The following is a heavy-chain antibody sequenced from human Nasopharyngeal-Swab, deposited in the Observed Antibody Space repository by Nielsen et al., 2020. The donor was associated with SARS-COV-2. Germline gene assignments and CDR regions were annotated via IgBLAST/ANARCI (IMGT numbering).Heavy chain of an antibody. Sequence: SETLSLTCTVSGSFINSYYWSWIRQPPRRGLEWIGYIYYSGSTNYNPSLKSRVTISLDTSKNQFSLKLSSVTAADSAVYYCARDTRRGGVDYWGQGTLVTVSS. CDR1: GSFINSYY. CDR2: IYYSGST. D-gene: IGHD2-15*01. CDR3: ARDTRRGGVDY. J-gene: IGHJ4*02. V-gene: IGHV4-59*01.